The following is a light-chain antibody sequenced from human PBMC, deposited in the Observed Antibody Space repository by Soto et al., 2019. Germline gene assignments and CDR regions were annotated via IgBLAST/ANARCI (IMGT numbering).Light chain of an antibody. CDR1: QSVTNS. J-gene: IGKJ1*01. V-gene: IGKV3-11*01. Sequence: EIVMTQSPATLSVSPGERATLSCRASQSVTNSLAWYQQKPGQAPRLLVYDASNRATGIPTRFSGSGSGTDFTLTISNLEPEDFAVYYCQQYDRSPPATFGQGTKVDIK. CDR2: DAS. CDR3: QQYDRSPPAT.